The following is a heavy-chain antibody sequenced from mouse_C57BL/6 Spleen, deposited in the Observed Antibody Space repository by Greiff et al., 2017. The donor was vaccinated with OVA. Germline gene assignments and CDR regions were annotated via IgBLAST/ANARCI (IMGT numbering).Heavy chain of an antibody. Sequence: QVQLQQSGAELVRPGTSVKMSCKASGYTFTDYWIGWVKQRPGQGLEWIGDIYPGGGYTNYNEKFKGKATLTAEKSTSTAYMQFSILASEDSAIYYCARGEAMYYWGQGTSVTVSS. CDR1: GYTFTDYW. CDR3: ARGEAMYY. CDR2: IYPGGGYT. V-gene: IGHV1-63*01. J-gene: IGHJ4*01.